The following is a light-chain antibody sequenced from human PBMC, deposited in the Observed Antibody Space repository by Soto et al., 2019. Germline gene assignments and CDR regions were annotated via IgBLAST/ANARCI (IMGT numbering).Light chain of an antibody. CDR1: SSVVGGYDF. J-gene: IGLJ1*01. Sequence: QSVLTQPRSVSGSPGQSVTISCTGNSSVVGGYDFVSWYQHHPGTPPKLIIYEVTHRPSGVSHRFSGSKSASTASLAISGLQVEDEADYFCGSYSSTTTREVFGTGTKVTVL. V-gene: IGLV2-14*01. CDR2: EVT. CDR3: GSYSSTTTREV.